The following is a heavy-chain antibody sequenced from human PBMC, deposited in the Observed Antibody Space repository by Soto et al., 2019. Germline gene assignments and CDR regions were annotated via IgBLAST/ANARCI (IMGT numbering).Heavy chain of an antibody. CDR2: IYYSGST. CDR3: ARRWGTTFDY. Sequence: PSETLSLTCTVSGGPISSGGYYWSWIRQHPGKGLEWIGYIYYSGSTYYNPSLKSRVTISVDTSKNQFSLKLSSVTAADTAVYYCARRWGTTFDYWGQGTLVTVSS. D-gene: IGHD3-16*01. J-gene: IGHJ4*02. CDR1: GGPISSGGYY. V-gene: IGHV4-31*03.